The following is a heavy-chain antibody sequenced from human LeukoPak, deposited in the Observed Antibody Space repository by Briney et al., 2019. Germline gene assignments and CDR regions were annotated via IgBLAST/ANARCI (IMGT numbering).Heavy chain of an antibody. Sequence: PGRSLRLSCAASGFTFSSYGMHWVRQAPGKGLEWVAVIWYDGSNKYYADSVKGRFTISRDNSKNTLYLQMNSLRAEDTAVYYCARFRRVGSSSRLFDYWGQGTLLTVSS. V-gene: IGHV3-33*01. CDR3: ARFRRVGSSSRLFDY. J-gene: IGHJ4*02. D-gene: IGHD6-6*01. CDR1: GFTFSSYG. CDR2: IWYDGSNK.